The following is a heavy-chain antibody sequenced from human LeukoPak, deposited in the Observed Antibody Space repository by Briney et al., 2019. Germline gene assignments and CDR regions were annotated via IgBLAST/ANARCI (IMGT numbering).Heavy chain of an antibody. D-gene: IGHD6-13*01. V-gene: IGHV4-34*01. CDR1: GGSFSGYY. Sequence: SEALSLTCAVYGGSFSGYYWSWIRPPPGKGLEWIGEINHSGSTNYNPYLKSRVTISVDTSKNQFSLKLSSVTAADTAVYYCARVGSSWYYYYYYMDVWGKGTTVTVSS. CDR3: ARVGSSWYYYYYYMDV. CDR2: INHSGST. J-gene: IGHJ6*03.